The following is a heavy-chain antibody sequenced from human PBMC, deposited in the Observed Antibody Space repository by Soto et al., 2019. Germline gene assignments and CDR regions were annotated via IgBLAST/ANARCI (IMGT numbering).Heavy chain of an antibody. CDR3: AREGEDGYTHDY. D-gene: IGHD5-12*01. J-gene: IGHJ4*02. Sequence: QVQLVESGGGVVQPGRSLRLSCAASGFTFSSYAMHWVRQAPGKGLEWVAVISYDGSNKYYADSVKGRFTISRDNSKNPLYLQMNSLRAEDTAVYYCAREGEDGYTHDYWGQGTLVTVSS. V-gene: IGHV3-30-3*01. CDR2: ISYDGSNK. CDR1: GFTFSSYA.